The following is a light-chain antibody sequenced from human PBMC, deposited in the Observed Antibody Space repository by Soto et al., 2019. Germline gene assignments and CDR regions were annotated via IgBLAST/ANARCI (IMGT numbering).Light chain of an antibody. CDR3: ISYTSSSTWV. V-gene: IGLV2-14*01. J-gene: IGLJ3*02. CDR2: EVS. Sequence: QSALTQPASVSGSPGQSVTISCTGTSSDVGGYNYVSWYLQHPGKAPKLMIYEVSNRPSGVSNRFFGSKSGNTASLTVSGIQAEDEADYYCISYTSSSTWVFGGGTKLTVL. CDR1: SSDVGGYNY.